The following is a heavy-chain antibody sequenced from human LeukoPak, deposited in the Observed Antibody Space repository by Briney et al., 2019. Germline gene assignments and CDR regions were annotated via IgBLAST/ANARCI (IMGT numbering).Heavy chain of an antibody. CDR2: ISSDGSKN. V-gene: IGHV3-30*18. CDR1: GFGFSDAW. CDR3: AKAGDMLRGLTEF. D-gene: IGHD3-10*01. Sequence: GGSLRLSCAASGFGFSDAWMSWVRQAPGKGLEWMSVISSDGSKNFYVDSVKGRFTISRDNSKNTAYLQMSNLRADDTAVYFCAKAGDMLRGLTEFWGQGTLVTVSS. J-gene: IGHJ4*02.